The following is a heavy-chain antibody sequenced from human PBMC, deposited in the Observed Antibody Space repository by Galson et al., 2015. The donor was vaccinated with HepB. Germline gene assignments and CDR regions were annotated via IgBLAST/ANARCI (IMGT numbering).Heavy chain of an antibody. CDR2: INHSGST. D-gene: IGHD3-10*01. CDR1: GGSFSGYY. Sequence: TLSLTCAVYGGSFSGYYWSWIRQPPGKGLEWIGEINHSGSTNYNPSLKSRVTISVDTSKNQFSLKLSSVTAADTAVYYCARVTPYYGSGSYLWYFDLWGRGTLVTVSS. CDR3: ARVTPYYGSGSYLWYFDL. J-gene: IGHJ2*01. V-gene: IGHV4-34*01.